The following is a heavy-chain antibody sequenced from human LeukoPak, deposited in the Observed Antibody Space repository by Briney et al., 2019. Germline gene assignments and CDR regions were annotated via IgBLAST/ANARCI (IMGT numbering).Heavy chain of an antibody. V-gene: IGHV4-39*07. CDR3: ATSTIAAAENYFDY. CDR1: GGSISSSSYY. Sequence: SETLSLTCTVSGGSISSSSYYWGWIRQPPGKGLEWIGSIYYSGSTYYNPSLKSRVTISVDTSKNQFSLKLSSVTAADTAVYYCATSTIAAAENYFDYWGQGTLVTVSS. CDR2: IYYSGST. D-gene: IGHD6-13*01. J-gene: IGHJ4*02.